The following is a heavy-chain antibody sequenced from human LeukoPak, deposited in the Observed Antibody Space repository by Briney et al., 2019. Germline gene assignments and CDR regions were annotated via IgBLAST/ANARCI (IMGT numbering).Heavy chain of an antibody. V-gene: IGHV4-59*11. CDR1: GGSISSHY. D-gene: IGHD3-22*01. CDR3: ARWDGDYYDSSGYYFSSGAFAI. J-gene: IGHJ3*02. Sequence: SETLSLTCTVSGGSISSHYWSWIRQPPGKGLEWIGYIYYSGGTNYTPSLQSRVTIPVDTSKHQFSMKLSSVTAADTAVYYCARWDGDYYDSSGYYFSSGAFAIWSKGTMVTVPS. CDR2: IYYSGGT.